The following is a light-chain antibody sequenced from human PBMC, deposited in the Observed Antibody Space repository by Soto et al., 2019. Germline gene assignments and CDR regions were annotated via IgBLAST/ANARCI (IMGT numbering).Light chain of an antibody. V-gene: IGKV4-1*01. CDR3: QQYYTTPLT. Sequence: DILMTQSPDSLAVSLGERATINCKSSQSVLYSSNNKNYLAWYQQTPGQPPKLLIYWASTRESGVPDRFSGSGSGTDFTLTISSLQAEDVAVYYCQQYYTTPLTFGGGTRWIS. CDR2: WAS. CDR1: QSVLYSSNNKNY. J-gene: IGKJ4*01.